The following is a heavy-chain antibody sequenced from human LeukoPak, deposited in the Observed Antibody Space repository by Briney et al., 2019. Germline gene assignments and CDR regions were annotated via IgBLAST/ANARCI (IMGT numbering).Heavy chain of an antibody. CDR2: ISSSSSYI. J-gene: IGHJ3*02. V-gene: IGHV3-21*01. Sequence: GGSLRLSCAASGFTFSSYSMNWVRQAPGKGLEWVSSISSSSSYIYYADSVKGQFTISRDNAKNSLYLQMNSLRAEDTAVYYCARVPYCSGGSCYGDAFDIWGQGTMVTVSS. CDR3: ARVPYCSGGSCYGDAFDI. D-gene: IGHD2-15*01. CDR1: GFTFSSYS.